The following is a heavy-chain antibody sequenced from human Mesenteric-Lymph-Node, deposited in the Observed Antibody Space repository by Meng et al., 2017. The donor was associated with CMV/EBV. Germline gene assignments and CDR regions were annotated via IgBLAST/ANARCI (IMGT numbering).Heavy chain of an antibody. J-gene: IGHJ4*02. CDR2: ISYDGSNK. CDR1: AFTFSSYA. Sequence: GESLKISCAASAFTFSSYAMHWVRQAPGKGLEWVAVISYDGSNKYYADSVKGRFTISRDNSKNTLYLQMNSLRAEDTAVYYCARVPCSSTSCYTGYYFDYWGQGTLVTVSS. CDR3: ARVPCSSTSCYTGYYFDY. V-gene: IGHV3-30*04. D-gene: IGHD2-2*02.